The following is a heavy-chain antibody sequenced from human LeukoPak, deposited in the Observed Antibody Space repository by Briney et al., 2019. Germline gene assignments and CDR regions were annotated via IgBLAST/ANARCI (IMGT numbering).Heavy chain of an antibody. CDR3: ARGSRQPDGFDP. J-gene: IGHJ5*02. Sequence: VKVSCKASXYTFTSYDINWVRQATGQGLEWMGWMNPNSGNTGYAQKFQGRVTMTRNTSISTAYMELSSLRSEDTAVYYCARGSRQPDGFDPWGKGTLVTVSS. CDR2: MNPNSGNT. D-gene: IGHD6-13*01. CDR1: XYTFTSYD. V-gene: IGHV1-8*01.